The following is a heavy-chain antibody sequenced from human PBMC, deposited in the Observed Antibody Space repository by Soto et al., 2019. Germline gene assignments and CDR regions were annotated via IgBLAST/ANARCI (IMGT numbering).Heavy chain of an antibody. CDR3: PRSANVGHNRY. Sequence: SETRSLTCAVCGGCISSSYWWAWVRQSPGEGLVWIGSIYHSGTTYYNPSLESRVIISVDTSESRFALRLTSVTAADSAVYYSPRSANVGHNRY. V-gene: IGHV4-38-2*01. D-gene: IGHD2-8*01. J-gene: IGHJ2*01. CDR2: IYHSGTT. CDR1: GGCISSSYW.